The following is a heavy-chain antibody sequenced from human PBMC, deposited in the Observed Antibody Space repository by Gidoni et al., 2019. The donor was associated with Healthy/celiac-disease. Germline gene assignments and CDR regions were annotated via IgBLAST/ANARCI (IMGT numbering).Heavy chain of an antibody. J-gene: IGHJ3*02. V-gene: IGHV1-69*01. Sequence: QVQLVQSGAEVKKPGSSVKVSCKASGGTFSSYAISWVRQAPGQGLEWMGGIIPIFGTANYAQKFQGRVTITADESTSTAYMELSSLRSEDTAVYYCARESTEGLGYCSGGSCDHDAFDIWGQGTMVTVSS. CDR3: ARESTEGLGYCSGGSCDHDAFDI. CDR2: IIPIFGTA. CDR1: GGTFSSYA. D-gene: IGHD2-15*01.